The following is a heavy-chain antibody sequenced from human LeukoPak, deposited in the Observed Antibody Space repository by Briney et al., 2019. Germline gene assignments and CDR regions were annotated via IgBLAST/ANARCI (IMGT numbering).Heavy chain of an antibody. D-gene: IGHD6-13*01. CDR1: GFTFSNAW. J-gene: IGHJ4*02. CDR3: AKTRPLDSSSWSHGDY. Sequence: GGSLRLSCAASGFTFSNAWMSWVRQAPGKGLEWVSAISNNGGYTYYADSVQGRFTISSDNSKNTLYLQMNSLRAEDTAVYYCAKTRPLDSSSWSHGDYWGQGTLVTVSS. CDR2: ISNNGGYT. V-gene: IGHV3-23*01.